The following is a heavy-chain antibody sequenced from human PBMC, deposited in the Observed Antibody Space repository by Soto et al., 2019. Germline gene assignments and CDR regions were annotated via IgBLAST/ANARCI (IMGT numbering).Heavy chain of an antibody. J-gene: IGHJ6*03. V-gene: IGHV1-58*02. CDR1: GFTFTSSA. CDR3: ARENCSGGSCYSYYMDV. Sequence: ASVKVSCKASGFTFTSSAMQWVRQARGQRLEWIGWIVVGSGSTNYAQKFQERVTMTRDMSTSTAYMELSRLRSDDTAVYYCARENCSGGSCYSYYMDVWGKGTTVTVSS. CDR2: IVVGSGST. D-gene: IGHD2-15*01.